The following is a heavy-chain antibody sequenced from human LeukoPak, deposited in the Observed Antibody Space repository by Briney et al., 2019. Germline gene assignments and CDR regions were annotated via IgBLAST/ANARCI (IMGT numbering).Heavy chain of an antibody. CDR1: GFTFSSYW. CDR2: INWNGGST. J-gene: IGHJ6*03. V-gene: IGHV3-20*04. D-gene: IGHD3-10*01. CDR3: ARDISSGSYLGYYYYMDV. Sequence: GGSLRLSCAASGFTFSSYWMHCVRQAPGEGLVWVSGINWNGGSTGYADSVKGRFTISRDNAKNSLYLQMNSLRAEDTALYYCARDISSGSYLGYYYYMDVWGKGTTVTVSS.